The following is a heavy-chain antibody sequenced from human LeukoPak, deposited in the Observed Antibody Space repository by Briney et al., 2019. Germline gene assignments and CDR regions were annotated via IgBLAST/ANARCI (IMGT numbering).Heavy chain of an antibody. CDR1: GFAFSSCA. Sequence: PGGSLRLSCAASGFAFSSCAMSWVRQAPGKGLEWVSAISGSGDSTYYADSVKGRFTISRDNSKNTLYLQMNSLRAEDTAVYYCAKDPRDWAPPSFDYWGQGTLVTVSS. V-gene: IGHV3-23*01. CDR2: ISGSGDST. CDR3: AKDPRDWAPPSFDY. D-gene: IGHD3-9*01. J-gene: IGHJ4*02.